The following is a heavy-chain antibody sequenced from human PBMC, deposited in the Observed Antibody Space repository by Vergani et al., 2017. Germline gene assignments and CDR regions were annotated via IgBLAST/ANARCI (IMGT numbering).Heavy chain of an antibody. J-gene: IGHJ3*02. CDR3: ECAYCGGDCYRGRAFDI. CDR2: IYPGDSDT. Sequence: EVQLVQSGAEVKKPGESLKISCKGSGYSFTSYWIGWVCQMPGKGLEWMGIIYPGDSDTRYSPSFQGQVTISADKSISTAYLQWSRLKASDTAMYYCECAYCGGDCYRGRAFDIWDQGTMVTVSS. D-gene: IGHD2-21*01. CDR1: GYSFTSYW. V-gene: IGHV5-51*01.